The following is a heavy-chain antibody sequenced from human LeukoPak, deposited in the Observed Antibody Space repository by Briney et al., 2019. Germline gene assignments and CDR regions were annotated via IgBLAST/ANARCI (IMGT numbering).Heavy chain of an antibody. J-gene: IGHJ6*04. CDR2: ISGSGSST. CDR3: ASLYSSSWSYYGMTS. Sequence: PGGSLRLSCAASGFTFSSYAMSWVRQAPGKGLERVSAISGSGSSTYYADSVKGRFTISRDNSKNTLYLQMNSLRAEDTAVYYCASLYSSSWSYYGMTSGAKGPRSPSPQ. V-gene: IGHV3-23*01. D-gene: IGHD6-13*01. CDR1: GFTFSSYA.